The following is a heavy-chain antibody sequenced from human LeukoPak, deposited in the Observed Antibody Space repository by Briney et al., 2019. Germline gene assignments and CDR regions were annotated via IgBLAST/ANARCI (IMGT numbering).Heavy chain of an antibody. D-gene: IGHD6-6*01. Sequence: GGSLRLSCAASGFTFSSYSMNWVRQAPGKGLEWVSSISSSSYIYYADSVKGRFTISRDNAKNSLYLQMNSLRAEDTAVYYCARDLTSSSSNYWGQGTLVTVSS. J-gene: IGHJ4*02. V-gene: IGHV3-21*01. CDR3: ARDLTSSSSNY. CDR1: GFTFSSYS. CDR2: ISSSSYI.